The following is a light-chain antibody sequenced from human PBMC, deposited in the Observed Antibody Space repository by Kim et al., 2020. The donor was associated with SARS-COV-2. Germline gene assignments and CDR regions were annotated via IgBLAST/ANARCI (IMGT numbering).Light chain of an antibody. Sequence: ALGQTVRLPCQGERPGTYYATGYQKRPGQAPVLVLYGKYNRPSGIPDRFSGSASGNTASLTITGAQAEDEADYYCNSRDSSGDHVVFGGGTQLTVL. CDR2: GKY. CDR1: RPGTYY. J-gene: IGLJ3*02. V-gene: IGLV3-19*01. CDR3: NSRDSSGDHVV.